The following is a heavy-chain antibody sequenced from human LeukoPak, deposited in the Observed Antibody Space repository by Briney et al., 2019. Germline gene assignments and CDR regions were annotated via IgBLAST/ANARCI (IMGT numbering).Heavy chain of an antibody. Sequence: SETLSLSCTVSGGSITSGSYFWSWIRQPAGKGLEWIGRIYTSGSTNYNPSLKSRVTISVDTSKNEFSLKLTSVTAADTAVYYCAREAALQYDILTGPFDYWGQGTLVTVSS. CDR3: AREAALQYDILTGPFDY. D-gene: IGHD3-9*01. CDR1: GGSITSGSYF. J-gene: IGHJ4*02. V-gene: IGHV4-61*02. CDR2: IYTSGST.